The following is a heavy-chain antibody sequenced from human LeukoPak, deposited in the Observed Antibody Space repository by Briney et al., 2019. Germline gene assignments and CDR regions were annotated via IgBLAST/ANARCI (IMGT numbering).Heavy chain of an antibody. V-gene: IGHV3-53*01. CDR3: AKEMAAAAGIYFDY. J-gene: IGHJ4*02. D-gene: IGHD6-13*01. CDR2: VYRGGGA. CDR1: GFTVSSSF. Sequence: GGSLRLSCAASGFTVSSSFMSWVRQVPGKGLEWVSVVYRGGGADYADSVKGRFAISTDNSKNTLYLQMNSLRAEDTAVYYCAKEMAAAAGIYFDYWGQGTLVTVSS.